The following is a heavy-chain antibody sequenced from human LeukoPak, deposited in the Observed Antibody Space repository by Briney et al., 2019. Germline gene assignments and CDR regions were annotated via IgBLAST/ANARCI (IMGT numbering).Heavy chain of an antibody. CDR3: AHATLVYDSSGYYMGWFDP. CDR1: GFSLSTIAVG. J-gene: IGHJ5*02. CDR2: VYKDADK. Sequence: SGPTLVNPTQTLTLTCTFTGFSLSTIAVGLGWIRQPPGKALDWLALVYKDADKRYSPSLKSRLTITKDTSRNQVVLTMTNMDPVDTATYYCAHATLVYDSSGYYMGWFDPWGQGTLVTVSS. V-gene: IGHV2-5*02. D-gene: IGHD3-22*01.